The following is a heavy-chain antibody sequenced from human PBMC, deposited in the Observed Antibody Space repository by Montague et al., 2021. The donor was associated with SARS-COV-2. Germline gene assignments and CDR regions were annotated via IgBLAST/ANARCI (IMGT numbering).Heavy chain of an antibody. J-gene: IGHJ4*02. CDR2: IWYDGSNK. CDR3: ATEAVGDSGYDFTRDY. V-gene: IGHV3-33*01. CDR1: GFTFSSYG. Sequence: SLRLPCAASGFTFSSYGMHWVRQAPGKGLEWVAVIWYDGSNKYYADSVKGRFTISRDNSKNTLYLQMNSLRAEDTAVYYCATEAVGDSGYDFTRDYWGQGTLVTVSS. D-gene: IGHD5-12*01.